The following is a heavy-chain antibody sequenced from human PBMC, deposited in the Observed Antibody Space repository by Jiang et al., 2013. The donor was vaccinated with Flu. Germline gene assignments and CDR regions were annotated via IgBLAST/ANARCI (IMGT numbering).Heavy chain of an antibody. CDR2: IWYDGSNK. Sequence: QLLESGGGVVQPGRSLRLSCAASGFTFSSYGMHWVRQAPGKGLEWVAVIWYDGSNKYYADSVKGRFTISRDNSKNTLYLQMNSLRAEDTAVYYCARDEYYDSSGYSLDYWGQGTLVTVSS. CDR1: GFTFSSYG. D-gene: IGHD3-22*01. J-gene: IGHJ4*02. CDR3: ARDEYYDSSGYSLDY. V-gene: IGHV3-33*08.